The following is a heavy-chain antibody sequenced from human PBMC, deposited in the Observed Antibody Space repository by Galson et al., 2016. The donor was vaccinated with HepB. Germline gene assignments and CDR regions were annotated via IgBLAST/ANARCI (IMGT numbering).Heavy chain of an antibody. CDR3: ARLTGYYNGFDY. D-gene: IGHD3-9*01. Sequence: SLRLCCAASGFTFSTYSMSWVRQAPGKGLEWVSYISSSSGTIYYADSVKGRFTISRDNAKNSLYLQMNSLRAEDTAVHYCARLTGYYNGFDYWGRGTLVTVSS. CDR2: ISSSSGTI. V-gene: IGHV3-48*01. J-gene: IGHJ4*02. CDR1: GFTFSTYS.